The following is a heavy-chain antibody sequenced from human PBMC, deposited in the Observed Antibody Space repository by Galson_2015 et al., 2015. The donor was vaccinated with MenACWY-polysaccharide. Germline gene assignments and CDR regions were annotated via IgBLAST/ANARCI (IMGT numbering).Heavy chain of an antibody. Sequence: SETLSLTCSVSGGSITMTSHYWGWIRQSPGKGLEWIASIYDTGRTFYNPSFEGRVTISIDTSKNHFSLNLTSVTAADTAMYFCARDGHYYGSGSYGWFDPWGQGT. J-gene: IGHJ5*02. CDR1: GGSITMTSHY. V-gene: IGHV4-39*07. D-gene: IGHD3-10*01. CDR3: ARDGHYYGSGSYGWFDP. CDR2: IYDTGRT.